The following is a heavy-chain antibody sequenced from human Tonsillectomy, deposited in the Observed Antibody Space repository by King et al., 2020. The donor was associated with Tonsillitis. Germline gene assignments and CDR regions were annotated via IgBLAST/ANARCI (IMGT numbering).Heavy chain of an antibody. CDR2: ISYDGSNQ. CDR1: GFTFSSYA. J-gene: IGHJ3*02. D-gene: IGHD3-22*01. V-gene: IGHV3-30-3*01. CDR3: ARDYYDSRGGGAFDI. Sequence: VQLVESGGGVVQPGRSLRLSCAASGFTFSSYAMHWVRQAPAKGLEWVAFISYDGSNQYYADSVKGRFTISRDNSKKTLYLQMNSLSAEDTAVYYCARDYYDSRGGGAFDIWGQGTMVTVSS.